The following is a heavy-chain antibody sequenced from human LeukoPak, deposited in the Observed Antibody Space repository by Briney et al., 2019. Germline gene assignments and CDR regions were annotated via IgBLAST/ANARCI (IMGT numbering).Heavy chain of an antibody. J-gene: IGHJ6*03. CDR3: ARHRHCSPTTCYTPHNHYYHMDV. CDR2: IYPGDSDT. V-gene: IGHV5-51*01. Sequence: GESLKISCKGSGYSFTSYWIGWVRQMPGKGLEWMGVIYPGDSDTIYSPSFQGQVTISSDKSISTAYLQWSSLKASDTAMYYCARHRHCSPTTCYTPHNHYYHMDVWGKGTTVTVSS. CDR1: GYSFTSYW. D-gene: IGHD2-2*02.